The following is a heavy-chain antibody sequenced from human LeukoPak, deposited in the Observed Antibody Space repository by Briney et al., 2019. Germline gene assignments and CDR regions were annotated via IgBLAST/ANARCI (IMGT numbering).Heavy chain of an antibody. D-gene: IGHD5-18*01. CDR3: AKDYAVGGYGHFDY. V-gene: IGHV3-23*01. CDR2: ISSSGGST. J-gene: IGHJ4*02. Sequence: GGSLRLSCAASGFTFSSYAMSWVRQAPGKGLEWVSGISSSGGSTYYADSVKGRFTISRDNSKNTLYLQISSLRAEDTAVYYCAKDYAVGGYGHFDYWGQGTLVTVSS. CDR1: GFTFSSYA.